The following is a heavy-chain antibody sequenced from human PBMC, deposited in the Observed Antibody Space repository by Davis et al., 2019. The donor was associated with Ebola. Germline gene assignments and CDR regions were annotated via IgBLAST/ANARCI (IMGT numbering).Heavy chain of an antibody. Sequence: GESLKISCAASGFTFSGSAMHWVRQASGKGLEWVGRIRSKGHNYATAYAASVKGRFTVSRDDSKNTAYLQMNSLKTEDTAVYYCTRHPSFSLVGWFDPWGQGTLVTVSS. D-gene: IGHD2-15*01. V-gene: IGHV3-73*01. J-gene: IGHJ5*02. CDR1: GFTFSGSA. CDR2: IRSKGHNYAT. CDR3: TRHPSFSLVGWFDP.